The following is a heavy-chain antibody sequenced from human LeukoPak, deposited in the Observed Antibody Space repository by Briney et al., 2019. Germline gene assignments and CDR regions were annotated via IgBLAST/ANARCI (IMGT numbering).Heavy chain of an antibody. J-gene: IGHJ6*02. CDR2: ISGSGGST. V-gene: IGHV3-23*01. Sequence: LPGGSLRLSCAASGFTFSSYAMSWVRQAPGKGLEWVSAISGSGGSTYYADSVKGRFTISRDNSKNTLYLQMNSLKTEDTAVYYCTTDGPYYDFWSGDYYYGMDVWGQGTTVTVSS. CDR3: TTDGPYYDFWSGDYYYGMDV. D-gene: IGHD3-3*01. CDR1: GFTFSSYA.